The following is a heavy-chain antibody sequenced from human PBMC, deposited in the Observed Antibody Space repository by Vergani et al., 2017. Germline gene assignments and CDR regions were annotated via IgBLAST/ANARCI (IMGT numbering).Heavy chain of an antibody. CDR3: ARVAPYFRPYYYDSSGYQSRGYFDY. V-gene: IGHV1-18*01. J-gene: IGHJ4*02. Sequence: QVQLVQSGAEVKKPGASVKVSCKASGYTFTSYGISWVRQAPGQGLEWMGWISAYNGNTNYAQKLQGRVTMTTDTSTSTAYMELRSLSSDDTAVYYCARVAPYFRPYYYDSSGYQSRGYFDYWGQGTLVTVSS. CDR2: ISAYNGNT. D-gene: IGHD3-22*01. CDR1: GYTFTSYG.